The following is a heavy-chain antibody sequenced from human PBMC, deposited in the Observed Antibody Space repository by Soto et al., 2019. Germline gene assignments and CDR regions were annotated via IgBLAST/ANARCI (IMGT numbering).Heavy chain of an antibody. D-gene: IGHD3-16*01. V-gene: IGHV3-15*07. Sequence: EMQLVESGGGLVKPGGSLRLSCAASGLTFSDAWMNWVRQAPGKGLEWVGRIKSKRDGEATDYAAPVKGRFTISRDDSKDTVYLQINSLKSEDTAVYFCITAPWGSYVWGSYGDNYWGQGALVTVSS. CDR2: IKSKRDGEAT. J-gene: IGHJ4*02. CDR3: ITAPWGSYVWGSYGDNY. CDR1: GLTFSDAW.